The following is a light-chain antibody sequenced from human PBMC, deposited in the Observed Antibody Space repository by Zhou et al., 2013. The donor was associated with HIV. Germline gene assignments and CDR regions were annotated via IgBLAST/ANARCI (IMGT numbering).Light chain of an antibody. CDR1: ESVSSQ. V-gene: IGKV3-11*01. CDR2: DTS. CDR3: HQRSKWPPA. Sequence: EIVLTQSPATLSLFPGERAMLSCRASESVSSQVAWYQQKPGQASRLLIYDTSNRATGIPDRFIGSGFGTDFTLTISSLEPEDFAVYYCHQRSKWPPAFGQGTKVEVK. J-gene: IGKJ1*01.